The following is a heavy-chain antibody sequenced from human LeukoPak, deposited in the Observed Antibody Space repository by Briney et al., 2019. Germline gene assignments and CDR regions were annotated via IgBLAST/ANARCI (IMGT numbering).Heavy chain of an antibody. D-gene: IGHD1-14*01. J-gene: IGHJ5*02. CDR2: IYYSGST. V-gene: IGHV4-34*01. Sequence: PSETLSLTCAVYGASFSGNYCNWIRQPPGKGLEWIGSIYYSGSTYYNPSLKSRVTISVDTSKNQFSLKLSSVTAADTAVYYCARVLSDGTWFDPWGQGTLVTVSS. CDR3: ARVLSDGTWFDP. CDR1: GASFSGNY.